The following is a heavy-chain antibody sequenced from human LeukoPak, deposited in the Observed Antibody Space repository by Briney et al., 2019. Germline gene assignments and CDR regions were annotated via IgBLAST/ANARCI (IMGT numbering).Heavy chain of an antibody. Sequence: ASVKVSCTASGYTFTDYYMHWVRQAPGQGLEWMGWINPNSGGTNYAQKFQGRVTMTRDTSTSTAYMELSRLTSDDTAVYYCARLYYDTSDFFDYWGQGTLVTVSS. CDR3: ARLYYDTSDFFDY. D-gene: IGHD3-22*01. V-gene: IGHV1-2*02. J-gene: IGHJ4*02. CDR2: INPNSGGT. CDR1: GYTFTDYY.